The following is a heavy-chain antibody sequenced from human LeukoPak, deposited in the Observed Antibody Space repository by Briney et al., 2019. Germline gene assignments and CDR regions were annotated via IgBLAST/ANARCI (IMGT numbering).Heavy chain of an antibody. CDR2: ITSNSSAM. V-gene: IGHV3-48*02. CDR3: AREFGKYYFDY. D-gene: IGHD3-16*01. J-gene: IGHJ4*02. Sequence: TGGSLRLSCAASGFTFSRFDMKWVRLAPGKGLECISSITSNSSAMYYADSVKGRFTISRDNAKNSLYLLMNSLRDEDTAVYYWAREFGKYYFDYWGQGTLVTVSS. CDR1: GFTFSRFD.